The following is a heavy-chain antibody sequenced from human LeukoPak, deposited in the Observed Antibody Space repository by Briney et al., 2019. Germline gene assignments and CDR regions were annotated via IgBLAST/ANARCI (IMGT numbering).Heavy chain of an antibody. CDR2: ISYDGSNK. D-gene: IGHD5-18*01. CDR1: GFTFSSYA. CDR3: AKGGYSYGYYFDY. Sequence: GGSLRLSCAASGFTFSSYAMSWVRQAPGKGLEWVAVISYDGSNKYYADSVKGRFTISRDNSKNTLYLQMNSLRAEDTAVYYCAKGGYSYGYYFDYWGQGTLVTVSS. V-gene: IGHV3-30*18. J-gene: IGHJ4*02.